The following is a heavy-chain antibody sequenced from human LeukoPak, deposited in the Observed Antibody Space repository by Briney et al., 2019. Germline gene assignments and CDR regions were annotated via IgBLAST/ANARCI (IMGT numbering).Heavy chain of an antibody. CDR2: IKQDGSEK. CDR1: GFTFSSYW. CDR3: ATVAGDCSGGRCYLLRFDY. D-gene: IGHD2-15*01. J-gene: IGHJ4*02. V-gene: IGHV3-7*01. Sequence: GGSLRLSCAASGFTFSSYWMSWVRQAPGKGLEWVANIKQDGSEKYYVDSVKGRFTISRDNAKNSLYLQMNSLRGDDTAVYYCATVAGDCSGGRCYLLRFDYWGQGTLVTVSS.